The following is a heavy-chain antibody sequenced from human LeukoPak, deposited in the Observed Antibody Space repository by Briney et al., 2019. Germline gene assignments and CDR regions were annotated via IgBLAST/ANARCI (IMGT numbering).Heavy chain of an antibody. Sequence: PSETLSLTCTVSGGSISSYYWSWIRQPPGKGLEWIGYIYYSGSTNYNPFLKSRVTISVDTSKNQFSLKLSSVTAADTAVYYCARGAVDTAYDYWGQGTLVTVSS. CDR3: ARGAVDTAYDY. CDR2: IYYSGST. CDR1: GGSISSYY. D-gene: IGHD5-18*01. V-gene: IGHV4-59*01. J-gene: IGHJ4*02.